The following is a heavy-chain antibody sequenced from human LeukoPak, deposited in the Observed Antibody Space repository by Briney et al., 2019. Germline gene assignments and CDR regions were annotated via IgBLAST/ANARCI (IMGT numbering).Heavy chain of an antibody. CDR2: VYNGGST. D-gene: IGHD3-9*01. Sequence: SETLSLTCTVSGGSIFSYYWSWIRQSPGKGLEWIGYVYNGGSTNYNPSLKSRVTILVDMSKNQFSLKLSSVTAADTAVYYCAREAPDILTGYHFYYFDYWGQGTLVTVSS. J-gene: IGHJ4*02. CDR3: AREAPDILTGYHFYYFDY. V-gene: IGHV4-4*08. CDR1: GGSIFSYY.